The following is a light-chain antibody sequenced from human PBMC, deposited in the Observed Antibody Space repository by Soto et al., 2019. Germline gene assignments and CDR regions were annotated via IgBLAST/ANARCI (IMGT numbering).Light chain of an antibody. J-gene: IGKJ5*01. Sequence: TQSPGTLSLSPGERATLSCRASQSVSSTYVAWYQQKPGRAPKLLIYDASNLEAGVPSRFRGSGSGTDFTFTISRLQPEDIATYYCQQYENLPTFGQGTRLEIK. V-gene: IGKV1-33*01. CDR1: QSVSSTY. CDR2: DAS. CDR3: QQYENLPT.